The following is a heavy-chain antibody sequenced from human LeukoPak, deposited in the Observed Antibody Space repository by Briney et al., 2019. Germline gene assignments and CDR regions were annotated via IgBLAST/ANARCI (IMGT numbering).Heavy chain of an antibody. J-gene: IGHJ5*02. CDR3: ARDPCSYPQVGARKNWFDP. CDR2: ISYDGSNK. D-gene: IGHD1-26*01. V-gene: IGHV3-30-3*01. CDR1: GFTCSSYA. Sequence: GGSLRLSCAASGFTCSSYAMHWVRQAPGKGLEWVAVISYDGSNKYYADSVKGRFTISRDNSKNTLYLQMNSLRAEDTAVYYCARDPCSYPQVGARKNWFDPWGQGTLVTVSS.